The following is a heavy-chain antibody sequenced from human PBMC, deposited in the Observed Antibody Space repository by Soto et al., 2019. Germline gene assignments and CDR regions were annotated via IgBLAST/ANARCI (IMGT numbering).Heavy chain of an antibody. CDR1: GYTFSSYT. D-gene: IGHD6-19*01. Sequence: ASVKVSCKASGYTFSSYTVHWVRQAPGQRLEWTGWINPDNGNTKYSQKFQGRVTTTRDTSASTAYMELSSLRSEDTAVYYCARRYSSGWTWFDSWGQGTLVTVSS. J-gene: IGHJ5*01. V-gene: IGHV1-3*01. CDR3: ARRYSSGWTWFDS. CDR2: INPDNGNT.